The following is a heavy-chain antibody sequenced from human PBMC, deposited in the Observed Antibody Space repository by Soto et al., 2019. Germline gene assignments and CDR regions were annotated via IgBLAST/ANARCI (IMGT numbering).Heavy chain of an antibody. CDR2: ISYDGSNK. CDR3: AKNQPDSGSYDTFDY. V-gene: IGHV3-30*18. CDR1: GFTFSSYG. D-gene: IGHD1-26*01. Sequence: QVQLVESGGGVVQPGRSLRLSCAASGFTFSSYGMHWVRPAPGKGLEWVAVISYDGSNKYYADSVKGRFTISRDNSKNTLYLQMNSLRAEDTAVYYCAKNQPDSGSYDTFDYWGQGTLVTVSS. J-gene: IGHJ4*02.